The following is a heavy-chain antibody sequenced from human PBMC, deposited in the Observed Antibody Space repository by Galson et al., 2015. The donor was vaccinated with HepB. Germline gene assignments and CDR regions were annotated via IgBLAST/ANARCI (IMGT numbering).Heavy chain of an antibody. V-gene: IGHV3-21*01. CDR3: ASELVKITARQYYGLDV. CDR2: ISTTSTYT. CDR1: GFSFSRYN. D-gene: IGHD1-20*01. J-gene: IGHJ6*02. Sequence: LRLSCAASGFSFSRYNLNWVRQAPGKGLEWVSSISTTSTYTYYADSVKGRFTISRDNARNSVYLQMNSLRADDTAMYYWASELVKITARQYYGLDVWGQGTTVTVSS.